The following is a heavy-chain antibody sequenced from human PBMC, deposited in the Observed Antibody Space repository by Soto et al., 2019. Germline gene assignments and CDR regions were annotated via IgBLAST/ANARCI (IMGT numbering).Heavy chain of an antibody. CDR2: ISYDGSNK. V-gene: IGHV3-30-3*01. J-gene: IGHJ4*02. CDR3: ARGTNRIAAAGLDFDY. D-gene: IGHD6-13*01. CDR1: GFTFSSYA. Sequence: QVQLVESGGGVVQPGRSLRLSCAASGFTFSSYAMHWVRQAPGKGLEWVAVISYDGSNKYYADSVKGRFTISRDNSKNTLYLQMNSLRAEDTAVYYCARGTNRIAAAGLDFDYWGQGTLVTVSS.